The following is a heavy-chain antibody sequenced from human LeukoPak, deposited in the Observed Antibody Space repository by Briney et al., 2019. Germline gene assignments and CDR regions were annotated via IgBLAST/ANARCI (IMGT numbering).Heavy chain of an antibody. CDR2: IYYSGST. D-gene: IGHD3-10*01. CDR3: AKSNGYGLVDI. J-gene: IGHJ3*02. CDR1: GGSINSYY. V-gene: IGHV4-59*12. Sequence: SETLSLTCSVSGGSINSYYWSWIRQPPGKGLEWIGYIYYSGSTKYNPSLKSQLTISVDTSKNQFSLYLDSVTAADTAVYYCAKSNGYGLVDIWGQGTMVTVSS.